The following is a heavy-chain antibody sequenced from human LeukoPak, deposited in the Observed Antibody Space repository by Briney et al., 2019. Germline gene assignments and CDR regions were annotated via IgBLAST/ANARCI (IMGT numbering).Heavy chain of an antibody. Sequence: GGSLRLPCAASGLTFSSSWMTWVRQTPGKGLEWVANIKEDGSEKYYVDSVKGRFTISRDNAKNSLYLQMNSLRAEDTALYYCATDVGADWGQGTLVTVSS. J-gene: IGHJ4*02. V-gene: IGHV3-7*01. CDR2: IKEDGSEK. CDR3: ATDVGAD. CDR1: GLTFSSSW.